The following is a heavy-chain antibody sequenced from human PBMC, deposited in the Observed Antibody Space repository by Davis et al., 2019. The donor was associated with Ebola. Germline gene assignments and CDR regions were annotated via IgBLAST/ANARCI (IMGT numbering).Heavy chain of an antibody. D-gene: IGHD1-26*01. CDR3: AKDTSNVWFDV. J-gene: IGHJ3*01. CDR1: GFTFSGSA. CDR2: IRSKANSYAT. V-gene: IGHV3-73*01. Sequence: GGSLRLSCAASGFTFSGSAMHWVRQASGKGLEWVGRIRSKANSYATEYAASVKGRFTISRDDSKNTAYLQMNSLNTEDTAVYYCAKDTSNVWFDVWGQGTMVTVSS.